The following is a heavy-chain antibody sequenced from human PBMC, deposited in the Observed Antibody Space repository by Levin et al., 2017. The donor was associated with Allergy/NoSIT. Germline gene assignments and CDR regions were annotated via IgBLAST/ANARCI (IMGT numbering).Heavy chain of an antibody. D-gene: IGHD7-27*01. Sequence: AGGSLRLSCAASGFTFSPYWMHWVRQAPGKGLVWVSRINSDGSNTDYADSVKGRFTISRDNAKNTLYLQMNSLRAEDTAVYYCAPLSGDLRNFDYWGQGTLVTVSS. CDR1: GFTFSPYW. J-gene: IGHJ4*02. CDR3: APLSGDLRNFDY. V-gene: IGHV3-74*01. CDR2: INSDGSNT.